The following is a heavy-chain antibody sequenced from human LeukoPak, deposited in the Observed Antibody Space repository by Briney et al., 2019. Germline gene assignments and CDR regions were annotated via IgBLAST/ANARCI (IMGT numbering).Heavy chain of an antibody. V-gene: IGHV3-7*01. CDR2: IKQDGSEK. CDR3: ARVPDYYDSSGYYYFDY. Sequence: PGESLRLSCAASGFTFSSYWMSWVRQAPGKGLEWVANIKQDGSEKYYVDSVKGRFTISRDDAKNSLYLQMNSLRAEDTAVYYCARVPDYYDSSGYYYFDYWGQGTLVTVSS. J-gene: IGHJ4*02. D-gene: IGHD3-22*01. CDR1: GFTFSSYW.